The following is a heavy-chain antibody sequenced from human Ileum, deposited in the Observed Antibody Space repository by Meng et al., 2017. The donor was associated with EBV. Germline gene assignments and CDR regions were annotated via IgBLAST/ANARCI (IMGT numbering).Heavy chain of an antibody. CDR1: GFTLSSSGVD. D-gene: IGHD6-13*01. V-gene: IGHV2-5*01. CDR2: IYGQSDK. CDR3: ALRPRQLLRGRFDS. J-gene: IGHJ5*01. Sequence: IPLKEFSLHVWTPPKPLTLTCSSAGFTLSSSGVDLCWNRQPPGKALEWLAMIYGQSDKHSTPSLTSTLTITKDTTKNQLVLTMTTIASVDTATYYCALRPRQLLRGRFDSWCQGALVTVSS.